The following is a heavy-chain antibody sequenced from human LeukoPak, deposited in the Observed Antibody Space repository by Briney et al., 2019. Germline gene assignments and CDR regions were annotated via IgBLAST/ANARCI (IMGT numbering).Heavy chain of an antibody. V-gene: IGHV4-38-2*02. J-gene: IGHJ4*02. Sequence: PSETLSLTCAVSDYSISSAYYWGWIRQPPGKALEWIGSIYHSGSTDYNPSLKSRATISVDTSKNQFSLKLRSVTAADTAVYYCARDQAYCGGDCYFDFWGQGTLVTVSS. D-gene: IGHD2-21*02. CDR2: IYHSGST. CDR3: ARDQAYCGGDCYFDF. CDR1: DYSISSAYY.